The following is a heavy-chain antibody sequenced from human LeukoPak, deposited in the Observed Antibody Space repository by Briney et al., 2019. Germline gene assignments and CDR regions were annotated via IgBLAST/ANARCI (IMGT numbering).Heavy chain of an antibody. J-gene: IGHJ6*02. Sequence: GGSLRLSCAASGFTFSSYAMHWVRQAPGKGLEWVAVISYDGSNKYYAESVKGRFTISRDNSKNTLYLQMNSLRAEDTAVYYCARDPLLYNYGSGTSYYGMDVWGQGTTVTVSS. CDR1: GFTFSSYA. V-gene: IGHV3-30-3*01. CDR3: ARDPLLYNYGSGTSYYGMDV. CDR2: ISYDGSNK. D-gene: IGHD3-10*01.